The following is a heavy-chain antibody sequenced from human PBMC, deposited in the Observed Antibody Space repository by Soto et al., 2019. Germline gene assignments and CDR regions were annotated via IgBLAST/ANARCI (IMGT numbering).Heavy chain of an antibody. CDR2: ISYDGSNK. Sequence: GGSLRLSCAASGFTFSSYGMHWVRQAPGKGLEWVAVISYDGSNKYYADSVKGRFTISRDNSKNTLYLQMNSLRAEDTAVYYCANRHSYGDDVESYYYYGMDVWGQGTTVTVSS. CDR1: GFTFSSYG. V-gene: IGHV3-30*18. CDR3: ANRHSYGDDVESYYYYGMDV. J-gene: IGHJ6*02. D-gene: IGHD5-18*01.